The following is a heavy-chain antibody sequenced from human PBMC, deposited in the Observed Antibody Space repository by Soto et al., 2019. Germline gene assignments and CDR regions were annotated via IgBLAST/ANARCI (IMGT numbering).Heavy chain of an antibody. V-gene: IGHV3-23*01. CDR3: AKGSYYYDSSGCSH. Sequence: EVQLLESGGGLVQPGGSLRLSCAASGFTFSSYAMSWVRQAPGKGLEWASAVSGSGGSTYYADSVKGRFTISRDNSENTLYLQMNSLRAEDTAVYYCAKGSYYYDSSGCSHCGQGTLVPVSS. CDR1: GFTFSSYA. D-gene: IGHD3-22*01. CDR2: VSGSGGST. J-gene: IGHJ4*02.